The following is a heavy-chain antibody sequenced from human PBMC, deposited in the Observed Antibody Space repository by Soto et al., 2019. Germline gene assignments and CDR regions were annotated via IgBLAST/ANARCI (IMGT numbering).Heavy chain of an antibody. CDR2: INGSGGST. CDR1: GFTFSSYW. V-gene: IGHV3-23*01. J-gene: IGHJ4*02. Sequence: GGSLRLSCAASGFTFSSYWMHWVRQAPGKGLEWVSAINGSGGSTYYADSVKGRFTISRDNSKNTLYLQMNSLRAEDTAVYYCAILSPPFDYWGQGTLVTVSS. D-gene: IGHD3-10*01. CDR3: AILSPPFDY.